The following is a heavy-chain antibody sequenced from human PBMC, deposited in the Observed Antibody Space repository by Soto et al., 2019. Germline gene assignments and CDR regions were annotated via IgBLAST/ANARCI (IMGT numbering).Heavy chain of an antibody. Sequence: QVQLVQSGAEVKKPGASVKVSCKASGYTFTSYYMHWVRQAPGQGLEWMGIINPSGGSTSYAQKFQGRVTMTRDTSTSTVYMELSSLRSEDTAVYYCARVGDRPGGVEGWDYYGMDVWGQGTTVTVSS. CDR3: ARVGDRPGGVEGWDYYGMDV. D-gene: IGHD1-26*01. J-gene: IGHJ6*02. CDR2: INPSGGST. CDR1: GYTFTSYY. V-gene: IGHV1-46*01.